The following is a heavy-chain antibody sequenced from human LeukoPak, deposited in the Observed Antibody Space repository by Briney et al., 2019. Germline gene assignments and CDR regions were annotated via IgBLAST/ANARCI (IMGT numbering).Heavy chain of an antibody. Sequence: GASVKVSCKASGYTFTDYGISWVRQAPGQGLEWMGWISTYNGNTNYAQKLRGRVTMTTDTSTSTAYMELRSLRSEDTSVYYGARYYLAALRWFGELTSYDAFDIWGQGTMVTVSS. D-gene: IGHD3-10*01. CDR2: ISTYNGNT. J-gene: IGHJ3*02. CDR1: GYTFTDYG. V-gene: IGHV1-18*01. CDR3: ARYYLAALRWFGELTSYDAFDI.